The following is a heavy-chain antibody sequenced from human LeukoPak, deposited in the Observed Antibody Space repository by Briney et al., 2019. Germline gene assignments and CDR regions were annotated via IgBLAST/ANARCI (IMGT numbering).Heavy chain of an antibody. D-gene: IGHD3-22*01. Sequence: GGALRLSCAGSGFTFSQYFMHLVPQGPGKGLEYLSVFSYNGEQTYYSKSVTGRFTISRDNSKNMLYLQMGSLRPEDTAVYFCARDPSVGGFSGSELDFWGQGTLVTVSS. J-gene: IGHJ4*02. V-gene: IGHV3-64*01. CDR1: GFTFSQYF. CDR2: FSYNGEQT. CDR3: ARDPSVGGFSGSELDF.